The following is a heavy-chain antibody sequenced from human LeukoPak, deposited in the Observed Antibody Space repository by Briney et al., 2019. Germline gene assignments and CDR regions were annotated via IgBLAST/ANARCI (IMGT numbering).Heavy chain of an antibody. CDR1: GYTFTNYD. V-gene: IGHV1-18*01. CDR3: VRDYLCSGGTCDDRFDP. CDR2: ISPYDHDT. J-gene: IGHJ5*02. Sequence: ASVKVSCKASGYTFTNYDISWVRQAPGQGLEWMAWISPYDHDTNYAQKFRGRVTMTTDTSTSTAYMELRSLGSDDTAVYYCVRDYLCSGGTCDDRFDPWGQGTLVTVSS. D-gene: IGHD2-15*01.